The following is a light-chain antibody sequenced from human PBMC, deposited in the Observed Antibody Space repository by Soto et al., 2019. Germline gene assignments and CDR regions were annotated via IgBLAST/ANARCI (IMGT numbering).Light chain of an antibody. V-gene: IGLV2-14*01. Sequence: QSVLTQPASVSGSPGQSITIPCTGTSSDIGGYNYVSWYLQHPGKAPQLMIYDVSNRPSGVSNRFSGSKSGNTASLTISGLQAEDEADYYCTSYTSSVSRYVFGGGTQLTVL. CDR3: TSYTSSVSRYV. J-gene: IGLJ7*01. CDR2: DVS. CDR1: SSDIGGYNY.